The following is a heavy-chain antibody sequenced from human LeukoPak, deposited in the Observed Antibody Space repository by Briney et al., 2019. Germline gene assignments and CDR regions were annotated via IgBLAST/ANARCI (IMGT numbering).Heavy chain of an antibody. CDR2: IYYSGST. CDR1: GGSISSYY. CDR3: ARDRRGSGSYYDYYYYGMDV. D-gene: IGHD3-10*01. J-gene: IGHJ6*04. Sequence: SETLPLTCTVSGGSISSYYWSWIRQPPGKGLEWIGYIYYSGSTNYNPSLKSRVTISVDTSKNQFSLKLSSVTAADTAVYYCARDRRGSGSYYDYYYYGMDVWGKGTTVTVSS. V-gene: IGHV4-59*01.